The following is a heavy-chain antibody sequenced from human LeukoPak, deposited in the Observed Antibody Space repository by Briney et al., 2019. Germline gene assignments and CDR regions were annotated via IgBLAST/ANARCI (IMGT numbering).Heavy chain of an antibody. CDR3: ARDYPEDYYDSSGNFDY. D-gene: IGHD3-22*01. Sequence: SQTLSLTCALSGDSVSINSAAWNWIRQSPSRGLEWLGRTYYRSKWYNDYAVSVKSRITINPDTSKNQFSLQLNSVTPEDTAVYYCARDYPEDYYDSSGNFDYWGQGTLVTVSS. V-gene: IGHV6-1*01. CDR2: TYYRSKWYN. J-gene: IGHJ4*02. CDR1: GDSVSINSAA.